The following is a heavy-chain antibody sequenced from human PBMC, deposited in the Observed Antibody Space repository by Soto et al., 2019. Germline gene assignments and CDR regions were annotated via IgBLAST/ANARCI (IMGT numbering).Heavy chain of an antibody. V-gene: IGHV3-49*03. CDR1: GFTFGGYA. CDR2: IRSKSFGGTT. CDR3: TRRQYLDY. J-gene: IGHJ4*02. Sequence: PGGSLRLSCTASGFTFGGYARSWFRQAPGKGLEWVGYIRSKSFGGTTEYAASVKGRFTISRDDSKSIAYLQMDSLETEDTAVYYCTRRQYLDYWGQGILVTVSS.